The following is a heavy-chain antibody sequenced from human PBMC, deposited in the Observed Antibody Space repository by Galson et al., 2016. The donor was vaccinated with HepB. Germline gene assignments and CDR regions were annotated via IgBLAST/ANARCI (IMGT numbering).Heavy chain of an antibody. Sequence: SLRLSCAASGITFFGAYAMSWVRQAPGKGLEWVSGISATGDGTQYADSVKGRFAISRDNSKNTLFLQMNSLSAEDTAKYYCAKDRGSEVDTGKLELWGQGTLVSVSS. V-gene: IGHV3-23*01. D-gene: IGHD5-18*01. CDR1: GITFFGAYA. J-gene: IGHJ4*02. CDR3: AKDRGSEVDTGKLEL. CDR2: ISATGDGT.